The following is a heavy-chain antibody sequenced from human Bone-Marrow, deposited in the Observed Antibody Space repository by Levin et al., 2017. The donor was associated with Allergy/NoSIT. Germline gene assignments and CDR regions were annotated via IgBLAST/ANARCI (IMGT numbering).Heavy chain of an antibody. CDR2: ISYDGSNK. CDR3: VTSCSSTSCYEKLGAFDI. CDR1: GFTFSSYG. Sequence: GGSLRLSCAASGFTFSSYGMHWVRQAPGKGLEWVAVISYDGSNKYYADSVKGRFTISRDNSKNTLYLQMNSLRAEDTAVYYCVTSCSSTSCYEKLGAFDIWGQGTMVTVSS. D-gene: IGHD2-2*01. V-gene: IGHV3-30*03. J-gene: IGHJ3*02.